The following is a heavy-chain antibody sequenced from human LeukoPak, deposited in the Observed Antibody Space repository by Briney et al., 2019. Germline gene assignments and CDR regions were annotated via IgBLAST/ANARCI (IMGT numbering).Heavy chain of an antibody. D-gene: IGHD2-2*01. Sequence: QSGGSLRLSCAASGFTFSSYAMHWVRQAPGKGLEWVAVISYDGSNKYYADSVKGRFTISRDNSKNTLYLQMNSLRAEDTAVYYCARDRSRMIWGQGTLVTVSS. CDR2: ISYDGSNK. J-gene: IGHJ4*02. CDR1: GFTFSSYA. V-gene: IGHV3-30-3*01. CDR3: ARDRSRMI.